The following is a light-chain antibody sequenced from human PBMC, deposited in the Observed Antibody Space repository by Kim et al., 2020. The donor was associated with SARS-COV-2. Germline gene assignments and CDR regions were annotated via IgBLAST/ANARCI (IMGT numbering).Light chain of an antibody. CDR1: QSIRNN. J-gene: IGKJ1*01. CDR3: QQYNNWPPWT. CDR2: GAS. Sequence: SPGERATLSCRASQSIRNNLAWYQQKPGQAPRLLISGASTRATGIPARFSGSGSGTEFTLTISNLQSEDFAVYYCQQYNNWPPWTFGQGTKVDIK. V-gene: IGKV3-15*01.